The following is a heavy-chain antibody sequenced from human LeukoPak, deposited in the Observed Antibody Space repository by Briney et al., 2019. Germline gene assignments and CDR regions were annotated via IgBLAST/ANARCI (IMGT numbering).Heavy chain of an antibody. CDR1: GFTFSSYW. D-gene: IGHD1-26*01. V-gene: IGHV3-74*01. CDR3: ARGEINFDY. CDR2: INNDGSGT. J-gene: IGHJ4*02. Sequence: PGGSLRLSCAASGFTFSSYWMHWVRQAPGKGPVWVSRINNDGSGTTYADSVKGRFTISRDNAKNSLYLQMNSLRAEDTAVYYCARGEINFDYWGQGTLVTVSS.